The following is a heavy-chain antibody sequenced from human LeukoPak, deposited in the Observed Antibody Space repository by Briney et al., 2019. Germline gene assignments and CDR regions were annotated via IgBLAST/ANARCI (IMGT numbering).Heavy chain of an antibody. V-gene: IGHV3-30*02. CDR2: IRYDGSNK. D-gene: IGHD3-10*01. CDR3: AILRERYPDFDY. CDR1: GFTFSSYG. J-gene: IGHJ4*02. Sequence: PGGSLRLSCAASGFTFSSYGMHWVRQAPGKGLEWVAFIRYDGSNKYYADSVKGRFTISRDNSKNTLYLQMNSLRAEDTAVYYCAILRERYPDFDYWGQGTLVTVSS.